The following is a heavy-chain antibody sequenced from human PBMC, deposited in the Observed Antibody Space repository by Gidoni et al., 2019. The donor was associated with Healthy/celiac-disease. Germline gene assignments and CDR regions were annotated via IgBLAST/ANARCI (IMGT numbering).Heavy chain of an antibody. V-gene: IGHV3-43*01. CDR1: GFTFDDYT. J-gene: IGHJ4*02. CDR3: AKDLSFGGELPDY. D-gene: IGHD2-21*01. Sequence: EVQLVESGGVVVQPGGSLRLSCAPSGFTFDDYTMHWVRQAPGKGLEWVSLISWDGGSTYYADSVKGRFTISRDNSKNSLYLQMNSLRTEDTALYYCAKDLSFGGELPDYWGQGTLVTVSS. CDR2: ISWDGGST.